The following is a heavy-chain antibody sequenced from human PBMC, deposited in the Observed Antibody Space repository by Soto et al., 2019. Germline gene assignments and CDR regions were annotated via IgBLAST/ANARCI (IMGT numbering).Heavy chain of an antibody. Sequence: GGSLRLSCAASGFTFGTYSMYWVRQAPGKGLEWVAVISYDGNKKYHADSVKGRFTISRDNSKNTLYLQMDSLRAEDMAVYYCARARYSGYDRLFSYSCYGMDVWGQGTTVTVSS. CDR2: ISYDGNKK. CDR1: GFTFGTYS. D-gene: IGHD5-12*01. J-gene: IGHJ6*02. V-gene: IGHV3-30*04. CDR3: ARARYSGYDRLFSYSCYGMDV.